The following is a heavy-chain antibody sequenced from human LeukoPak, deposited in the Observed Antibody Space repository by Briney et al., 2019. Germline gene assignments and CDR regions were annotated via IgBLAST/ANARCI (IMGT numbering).Heavy chain of an antibody. CDR3: VKSSRVVVIANHYYYYGMDV. J-gene: IGHJ6*02. D-gene: IGHD3-22*01. CDR2: ISGSGGST. V-gene: IGHV3-23*01. CDR1: RLTFSGAA. Sequence: GGSLRLSCGAPRLTFSGAAMRWVRQAPGKGLEWVSDISGSGGSTYYADSVKGRFTISRDNSKNTLYLQMNSVRAEDTALYYCVKSSRVVVIANHYYYYGMDVWGQGTTVTVSS.